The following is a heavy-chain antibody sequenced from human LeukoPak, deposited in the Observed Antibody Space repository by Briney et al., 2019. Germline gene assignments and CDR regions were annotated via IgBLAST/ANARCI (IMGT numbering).Heavy chain of an antibody. V-gene: IGHV1-8*03. J-gene: IGHJ5*02. Sequence: EASVKVSCKASGYTFTNYDINWVRQATGQGLEWLGWMSPNSGNTGYAQKFQGRATITRNTSISTAYMELSSLRSEDTAVYYCARSAGPFDPWGQGTLVTVSS. CDR3: ARSAGPFDP. CDR2: MSPNSGNT. D-gene: IGHD6-13*01. CDR1: GYTFTNYD.